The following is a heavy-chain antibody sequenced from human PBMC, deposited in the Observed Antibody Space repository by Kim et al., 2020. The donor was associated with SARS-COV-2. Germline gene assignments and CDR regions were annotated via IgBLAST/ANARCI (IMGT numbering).Heavy chain of an antibody. CDR1: GGSISSSSYY. CDR2: IYYSGST. CDR3: ARSYYGSGSYYGRSLPNEGY. Sequence: SETLSLTCTVSGGSISSSSYYWGWIRQPPGKGLEWIGSIYYSGSTYYNPSLKSRVTISVDTSKNQFSLKLSSVTAADTAVYYCARSYYGSGSYYGRSLPNEGYWGQGTLVTVSS. D-gene: IGHD3-10*01. V-gene: IGHV4-39*01. J-gene: IGHJ4*02.